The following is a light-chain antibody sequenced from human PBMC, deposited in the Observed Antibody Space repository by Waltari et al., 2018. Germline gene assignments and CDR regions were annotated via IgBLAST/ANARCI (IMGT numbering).Light chain of an antibody. CDR1: SSDVGRSNF. CDR3: SSYTSSNTWV. V-gene: IGLV2-14*03. CDR2: DVS. Sequence: QSALTQPASVSGSPGQSITISCIGTSSDVGRSNFVSWYQQHPGKAPKLIIYDVSNRPSGVSSRFSGSKSGNTASLTISGLQAEDEADYYCSSYTSSNTWVFGGGTKLTVL. J-gene: IGLJ3*02.